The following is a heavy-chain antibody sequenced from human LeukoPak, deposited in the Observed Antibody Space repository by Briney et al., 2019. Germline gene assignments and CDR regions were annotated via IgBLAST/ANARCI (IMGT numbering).Heavy chain of an antibody. CDR1: GFTFSSYS. V-gene: IGHV3-48*01. Sequence: PGGSLRPSCAASGFTFSSYSMNWVRQAPGKGLEWVSYISSSSSTIYYADSVKGRFTISRDNSKNTLSLQVSSLRTEDTAVYYCAKDRYSYAFEYSDSWGQGTLVTVSS. J-gene: IGHJ4*02. D-gene: IGHD5-18*01. CDR3: AKDRYSYAFEYSDS. CDR2: ISSSSSTI.